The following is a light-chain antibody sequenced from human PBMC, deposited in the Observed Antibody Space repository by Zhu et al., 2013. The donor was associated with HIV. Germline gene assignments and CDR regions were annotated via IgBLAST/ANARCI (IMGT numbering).Light chain of an antibody. CDR1: QDINTF. J-gene: IGKJ3*01. CDR3: QQANSLPFT. Sequence: DIQMTQYPSSVSASVGDRVTITCRASQDINTFLAWFQEKPGKAPKLLIYAASSLQSGVPSRFGGSGSGTNFTLTISSLQPEDFATYYCQQANSLPFTFGPGTKVDVK. V-gene: IGKV1-12*01. CDR2: AAS.